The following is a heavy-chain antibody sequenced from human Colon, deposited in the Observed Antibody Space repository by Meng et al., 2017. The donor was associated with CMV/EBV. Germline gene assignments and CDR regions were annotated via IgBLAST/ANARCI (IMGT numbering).Heavy chain of an antibody. CDR1: GGSFSGYY. CDR3: ARGGYCSSNSCYSAWFDP. D-gene: IGHD2-2*01. V-gene: IGHV4-34*01. J-gene: IGHJ5*02. Sequence: SETLSLTCAVYGGSFSGYYWSWIRQPPGKGLEWIGEINHSGSTNYNPSLKSRVTISVDTSKNQFSLKLSSVTAADTAVYYCARGGYCSSNSCYSAWFDPWGQGTLVTVSS. CDR2: INHSGST.